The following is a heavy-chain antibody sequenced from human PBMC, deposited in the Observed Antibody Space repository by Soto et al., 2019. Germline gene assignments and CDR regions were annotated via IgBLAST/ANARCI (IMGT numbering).Heavy chain of an antibody. Sequence: EVQLVESGGGSVQPGRSLRLSCAASGFTFDDYAMHWVRQPPGKGLEWVSSISWNSGNLGYADSVKGRFTISRDNAKNSLYLQMNSLRGEDTALYYCAKGASTTVFAFNDYWGQGTLVTVSS. CDR3: AKGASTTVFAFNDY. J-gene: IGHJ4*02. CDR2: ISWNSGNL. CDR1: GFTFDDYA. D-gene: IGHD4-17*01. V-gene: IGHV3-9*01.